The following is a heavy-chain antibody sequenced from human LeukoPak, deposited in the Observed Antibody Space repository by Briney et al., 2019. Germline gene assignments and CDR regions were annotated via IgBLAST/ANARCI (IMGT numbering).Heavy chain of an antibody. V-gene: IGHV1-69*13. CDR3: ARFRDGYNFDFDY. D-gene: IGHD5-24*01. CDR1: GGTFSSYA. J-gene: IGHJ4*02. CDR2: IIPIFGTA. Sequence: EASVKVSCKASGGTFSSYAISWVRQAPGQGLEWMGGIIPIFGTANYAQKFQGRVTITADESTSTAYMELSSLRSEDTAVYYCARFRDGYNFDFDYWGQGTLVTVFS.